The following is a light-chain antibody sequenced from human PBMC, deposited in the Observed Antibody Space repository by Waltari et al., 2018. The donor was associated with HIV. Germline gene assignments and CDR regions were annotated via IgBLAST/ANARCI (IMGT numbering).Light chain of an antibody. CDR1: QSVNIN. J-gene: IGKJ2*03. V-gene: IGKV3-15*01. Sequence: DIVLTQSPAPLSVSPGERVNLPCRASQSVNINLAWYQQKPGQAPRLLIYGASTRATDMPARFSGSGSGTEFSLTISSLQSEDFAVYHCQQYNNWPYSFGHGTKLAIK. CDR3: QQYNNWPYS. CDR2: GAS.